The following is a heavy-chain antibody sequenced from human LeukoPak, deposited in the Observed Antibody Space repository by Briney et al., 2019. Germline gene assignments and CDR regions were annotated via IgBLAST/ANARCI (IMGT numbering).Heavy chain of an antibody. V-gene: IGHV3-23*01. CDR1: GFTFSSYA. J-gene: IGHJ4*02. CDR3: ALGDYGKPFDY. Sequence: GGSLRLSCAASGFTFSSYAMSWVRQAPGKGLEWVSGISGYGGTTYHADSVKGRFTISRDNAKNSLYLQMNSLRAEDTAVYYCALGDYGKPFDYWGQGTLVTVSS. CDR2: ISGYGGTT. D-gene: IGHD4-17*01.